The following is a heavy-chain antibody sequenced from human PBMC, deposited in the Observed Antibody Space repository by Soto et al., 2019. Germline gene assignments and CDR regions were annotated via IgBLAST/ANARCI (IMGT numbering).Heavy chain of an antibody. CDR3: ASGYDSSDY. Sequence: QVQLVQSGAEVKKPGSSVKVSCKASGGTFSSYTISWVRQAPGQGLEWMGRIIPILGIANYAQKFGGRVTSSADNSTSTAYMALSSLSSEDTAVYYCASGYDSSDYWGQGTLVTVCS. J-gene: IGHJ4*02. CDR2: IIPILGIA. D-gene: IGHD3-22*01. V-gene: IGHV1-69*02. CDR1: GGTFSSYT.